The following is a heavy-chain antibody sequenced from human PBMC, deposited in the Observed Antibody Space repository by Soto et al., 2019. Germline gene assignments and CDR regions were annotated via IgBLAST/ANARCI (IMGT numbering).Heavy chain of an antibody. CDR1: GFTVTRNY. V-gene: IGHV3-66*01. D-gene: IGHD3-16*01. Sequence: EVQLVESGGVLVQPGGSLRLSCAASGFTVTRNYMSWVRQAPGKGLEWVSIIYSGGSTYYADSVKGRFTISRDNSKNTLYLQMNSLRAEDTAVYYCAALRPLHYWGQGTLVTVSS. CDR2: IYSGGST. CDR3: AALRPLHY. J-gene: IGHJ4*02.